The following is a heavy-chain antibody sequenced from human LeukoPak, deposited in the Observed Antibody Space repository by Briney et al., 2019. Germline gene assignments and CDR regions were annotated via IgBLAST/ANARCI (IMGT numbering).Heavy chain of an antibody. J-gene: IGHJ4*02. V-gene: IGHV4-39*01. D-gene: IGHD1-26*01. CDR1: GGSISSSSYY. CDR3: ARGPLGELLAFDY. CDR2: IFYSGST. Sequence: SETLSLTCTVSGGSISSSSYYWAWIRQPPGNGLEWIGNIFYSGSTYYNPSLKSRVTISVDTSKNQFSLKLSSVTAADTAVYYCARGPLGELLAFDYWGQGTLVTVSS.